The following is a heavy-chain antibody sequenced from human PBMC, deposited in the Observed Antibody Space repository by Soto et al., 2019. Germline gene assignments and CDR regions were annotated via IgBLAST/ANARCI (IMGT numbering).Heavy chain of an antibody. CDR2: ISAYNGNT. J-gene: IGHJ5*02. Sequence: QVQLVQSGAEVKKPGASVKVSCKASGYTFTRYGISWVRQAPGQGLEWMGWISAYNGNTNYAQKLQGRVTMTTDTSTDTADVELRSLRTDDAAVYYCAGGERRREWFAPWGQGTLVTVSS. D-gene: IGHD1-1*01. V-gene: IGHV1-18*01. CDR1: GYTFTRYG. CDR3: AGGERRREWFAP.